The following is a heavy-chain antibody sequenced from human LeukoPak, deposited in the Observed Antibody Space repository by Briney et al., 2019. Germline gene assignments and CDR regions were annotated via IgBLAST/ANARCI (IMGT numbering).Heavy chain of an antibody. V-gene: IGHV1-69*04. D-gene: IGHD1-26*01. CDR2: IIPILGIA. J-gene: IGHJ4*02. Sequence: ASVKVSCKASGGTFGSYAISWVRQAPGQGLEWMGRIIPILGIANYAQKFQGRVTITADKSTSTAYMELSSLRSEDTAVYYCARGPYSGSYFDYWGQGTLVTVSS. CDR3: ARGPYSGSYFDY. CDR1: GGTFGSYA.